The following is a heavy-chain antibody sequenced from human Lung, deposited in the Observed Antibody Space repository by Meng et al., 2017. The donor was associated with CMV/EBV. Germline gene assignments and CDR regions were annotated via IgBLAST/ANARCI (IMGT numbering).Heavy chain of an antibody. D-gene: IGHD1-26*01. Sequence: QAQMVQSGGDVKNPGASVKVSCKASGYTFTNYGIAWVRQAPGQGLEWMGWNNAYNGDTNYAQTLQGRVTMTTDTSTSTAYVELRSLRSDDTAVYYCARVEVGITSGDYWGQGTLVTVSS. J-gene: IGHJ4*02. V-gene: IGHV1-18*01. CDR3: ARVEVGITSGDY. CDR2: NNAYNGDT. CDR1: GYTFTNYG.